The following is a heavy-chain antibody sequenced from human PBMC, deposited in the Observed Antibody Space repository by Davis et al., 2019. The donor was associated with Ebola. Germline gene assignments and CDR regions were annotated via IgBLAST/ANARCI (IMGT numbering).Heavy chain of an antibody. CDR3: AREETTVTTGWFDP. D-gene: IGHD4-17*01. CDR2: INPNSGGT. V-gene: IGHV1-2*04. Sequence: AASVKVSCKASGYTFTSYYMHWVRQAPGQGLEWMGWINPNSGGTNYAQKFQGWVTMTRDTSISTAYMELSSLRSEDTAVYYCAREETTVTTGWFDPWGQGTLVTVSS. CDR1: GYTFTSYY. J-gene: IGHJ5*02.